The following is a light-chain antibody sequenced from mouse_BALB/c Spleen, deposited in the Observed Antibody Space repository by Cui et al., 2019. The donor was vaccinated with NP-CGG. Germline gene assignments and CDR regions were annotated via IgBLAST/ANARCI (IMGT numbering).Light chain of an antibody. CDR3: ALWYSNHWM. J-gene: IGLJ1*01. CDR2: GTN. CDR1: TGAVTTNNF. Sequence: QAVVTQESALTTSPGETVTLTCRSSTGAVTTNNFANWVQEKPDHLFTGLIGGTNNRAPGVPARFSGSLIGRKAALTITGAQTEDEAIYFCALWYSNHWMFGGGTKLTVL. V-gene: IGLV1*01.